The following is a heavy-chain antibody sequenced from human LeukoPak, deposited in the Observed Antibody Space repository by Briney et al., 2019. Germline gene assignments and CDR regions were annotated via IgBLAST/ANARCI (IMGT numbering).Heavy chain of an antibody. J-gene: IGHJ5*02. CDR1: GGSISSYY. Sequence: SETLSLTCTVSGGSISSYYWSWIRQLPGKGLEWIGYIYYSGSTNYNPSLKSRVTISVDTSKNQFFLKLSSVTAADTAVYYCARLHMRDILTGLGDWFDPWGQGTLVTVSS. V-gene: IGHV4-59*08. CDR3: ARLHMRDILTGLGDWFDP. CDR2: IYYSGST. D-gene: IGHD3-9*01.